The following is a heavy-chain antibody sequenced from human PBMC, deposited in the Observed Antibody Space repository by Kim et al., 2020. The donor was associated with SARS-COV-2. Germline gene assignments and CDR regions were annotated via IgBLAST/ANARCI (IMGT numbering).Heavy chain of an antibody. CDR2: ISNSSSTI. Sequence: GGSLRLSCAASGFTFSSYSMNWVRQAPGKGLEWVSYISNSSSTIYYAALVKGRFTFSRDTAKKSLYLQMNSLRAEDTAVYYWTRGWQQPLGFGDYWGQGT. CDR3: TRGWQQPLGFGDY. J-gene: IGHJ4*02. V-gene: IGHV3-48*01. D-gene: IGHD6-13*01. CDR1: GFTFSSYS.